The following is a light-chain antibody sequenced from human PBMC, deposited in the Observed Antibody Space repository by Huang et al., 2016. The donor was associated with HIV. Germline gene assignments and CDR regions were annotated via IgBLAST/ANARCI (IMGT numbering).Light chain of an antibody. CDR2: CAS. CDR3: QQYYSTPPLT. CDR1: QSVLYSSNNKNY. J-gene: IGKJ4*01. V-gene: IGKV4-1*01. Sequence: DIVMTQSPDSLAVSLGERATINCKSSQSVLYSSNNKNYLAWYQQKPGQPTKLLIYCASTRESGVPDRFSVSGSWTDFTLTSSSLQAEDVAVYYCQQYYSTPPLTFGGGTKVEIK.